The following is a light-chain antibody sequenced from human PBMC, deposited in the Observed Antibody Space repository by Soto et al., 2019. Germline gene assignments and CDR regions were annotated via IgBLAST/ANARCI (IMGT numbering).Light chain of an antibody. CDR3: QSYDSRLSGYV. Sequence: QSALTQPPSVSGAPVQRVTISCTGSSSNIGAGYDVHWYQQLPGTAPKLLIYGNSNRPSGVPDRFSGSKSGTSASLAITGLQAEDEADYYCQSYDSRLSGYVFGTGTKVTVL. CDR2: GNS. J-gene: IGLJ1*01. CDR1: SSNIGAGYD. V-gene: IGLV1-40*01.